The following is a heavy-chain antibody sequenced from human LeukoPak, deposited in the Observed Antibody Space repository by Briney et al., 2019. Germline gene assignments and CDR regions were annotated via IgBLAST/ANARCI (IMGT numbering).Heavy chain of an antibody. CDR3: ARGASSCYDSSDYFDY. CDR2: ISVYNGNT. Sequence: ASVKVSCKASGYTFTSYGISWVRQAPGQGPEWMGWISVYNGNTNYAQKLQGRVTMTTDTSTSTAYMELRSLRSDDTAVYYCARGASSCYDSSDYFDYWGQGTLVTVSS. CDR1: GYTFTSYG. D-gene: IGHD3-22*01. J-gene: IGHJ4*02. V-gene: IGHV1-18*01.